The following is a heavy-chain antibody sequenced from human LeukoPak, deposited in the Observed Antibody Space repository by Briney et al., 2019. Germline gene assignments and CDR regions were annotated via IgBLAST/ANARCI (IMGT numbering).Heavy chain of an antibody. D-gene: IGHD3-10*01. V-gene: IGHV4-34*01. Sequence: SETLSLTCGVYGESFSGYYWSWIRQPPGKGLEWIGEINDSGSTNYNPSLKSRATISADTSKNQFSLNLSSVTAADTAVYYCARLIGELWFGDYYYYYMDVWGKGTTVTISS. J-gene: IGHJ6*03. CDR2: INDSGST. CDR3: ARLIGELWFGDYYYYYMDV. CDR1: GESFSGYY.